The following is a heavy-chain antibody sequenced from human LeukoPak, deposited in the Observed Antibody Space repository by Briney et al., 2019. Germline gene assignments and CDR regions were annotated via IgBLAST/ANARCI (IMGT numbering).Heavy chain of an antibody. D-gene: IGHD3-10*01. CDR1: GGSISRSSFY. J-gene: IGHJ4*02. Sequence: SETLSLTCTVSGGSISRSSFYWGWIRQPPGKGLEWIGSIYYSGSTYYTPSLKSRVIISVDTSKNQFSLKLSSVTAADTAVYYCASPGCYASGSYCHYFDYWGQGTLVTVSS. CDR3: ASPGCYASGSYCHYFDY. CDR2: IYYSGST. V-gene: IGHV4-39*01.